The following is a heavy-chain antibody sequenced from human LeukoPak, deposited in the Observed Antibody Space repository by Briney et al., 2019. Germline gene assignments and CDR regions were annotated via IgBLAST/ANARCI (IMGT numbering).Heavy chain of an antibody. D-gene: IGHD6-19*01. CDR1: GGSFSGYY. J-gene: IGHJ4*02. CDR3: ARRYGYSSGWYVRTKGFDY. CDR2: INHSGST. V-gene: IGHV4-34*01. Sequence: SETLSLTCAVYGGSFSGYYWSWIRQPPGKGLEWIGEINHSGSTNYNPSLKSRVTISVDTSKNQFSLKPSSVTAADTAVYYCARRYGYSSGWYVRTKGFDYWGQGTLVTVSS.